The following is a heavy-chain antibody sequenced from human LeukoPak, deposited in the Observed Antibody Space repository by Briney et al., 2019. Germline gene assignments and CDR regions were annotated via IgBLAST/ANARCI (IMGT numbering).Heavy chain of an antibody. CDR1: GFTSDDYG. CDR2: INRDGGST. CDR3: ARTVSSAGWSDDAFDI. D-gene: IGHD6-19*01. Sequence: GGSLRLSCAASGFTSDDYGMSWARQAPGEGLGWVSGINRDGGSTGYADSVKGRFAISRDNAKNFLYLQMNSLRAEDTALYYCARTVSSAGWSDDAFDIWGQGTMVTVSS. J-gene: IGHJ3*02. V-gene: IGHV3-20*04.